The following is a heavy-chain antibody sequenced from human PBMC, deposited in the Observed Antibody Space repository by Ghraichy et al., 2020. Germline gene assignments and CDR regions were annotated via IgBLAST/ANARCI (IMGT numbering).Heavy chain of an antibody. CDR2: INAGNGNT. CDR1: GYTFTSYA. V-gene: IGHV1-3*01. Sequence: ASVKVSCKASGYTFTSYAMHWVRQAPGQRLEWMGWINAGNGNTKYSQKFQGRVTITRDTSASTAYMELSSLRSEDTAVYYCARDTYVPPTTVTTWSPYYYYGMDVWGQGTTVTVSS. D-gene: IGHD4-11*01. CDR3: ARDTYVPPTTVTTWSPYYYYGMDV. J-gene: IGHJ6*02.